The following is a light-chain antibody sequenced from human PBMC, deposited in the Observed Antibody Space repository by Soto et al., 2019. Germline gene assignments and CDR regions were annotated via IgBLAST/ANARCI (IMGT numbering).Light chain of an antibody. Sequence: DIQMTQSPSSLSASVGDRGTITCQASQDITNYLNWYRQKPGKAPKFLICDASNLETGVPSRFSASGSGTYFTFTISSLQPEDIATDYCQKSNGLPTVGGGTKVEIK. CDR1: QDITNY. CDR3: QKSNGLPT. CDR2: DAS. J-gene: IGKJ4*01. V-gene: IGKV1-33*01.